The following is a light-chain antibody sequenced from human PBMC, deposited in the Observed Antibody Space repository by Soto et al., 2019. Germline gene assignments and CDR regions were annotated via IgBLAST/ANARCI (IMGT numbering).Light chain of an antibody. CDR1: QSVSSY. Sequence: EIVLTQSPATLSLSPGERATLSCRASQSVSSYLAWYQQKPGQAPRLLIYDASNRATGIPARFSGSGSGTDFTLTISSLEPEDFAVYYCQQRSNWLTFGGGTKXXIK. J-gene: IGKJ4*01. CDR2: DAS. CDR3: QQRSNWLT. V-gene: IGKV3-11*01.